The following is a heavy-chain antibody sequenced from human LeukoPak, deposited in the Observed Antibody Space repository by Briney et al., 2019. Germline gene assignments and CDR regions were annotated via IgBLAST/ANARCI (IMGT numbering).Heavy chain of an antibody. CDR3: TTETKG. J-gene: IGHJ4*02. V-gene: IGHV3-15*01. Sequence: KSGGSLRLSCAASGFTLTNAWMSWVRQAPGKGLGWIGRIKSKTDGGTTDYAAPVKGRFTISRDDSKNTLYLQMNSLKTEDTAVYYCTTETKGWGQGTLVIVSS. CDR2: IKSKTDGGTT. CDR1: GFTLTNAW.